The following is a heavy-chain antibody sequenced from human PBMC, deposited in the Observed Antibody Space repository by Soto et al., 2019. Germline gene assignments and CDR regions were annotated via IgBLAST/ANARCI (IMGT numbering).Heavy chain of an antibody. J-gene: IGHJ6*03. CDR2: ISSSSSYI. D-gene: IGHD6-13*01. V-gene: IGHV3-21*01. CDR3: ARMAATRYYYYYMDV. Sequence: GGSLRLSCAASGFTFSSYSMNWVRQAPGKGLEWVSSISSSSSYIYYADSVKGRFTISRDNAKNSLYLQMNSLRAEDTAVYYCARMAATRYYYYYMDVWGKGTTVTVS. CDR1: GFTFSSYS.